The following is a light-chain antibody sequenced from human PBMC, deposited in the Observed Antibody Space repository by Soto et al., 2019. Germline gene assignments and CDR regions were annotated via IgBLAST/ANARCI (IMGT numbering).Light chain of an antibody. CDR1: QSVSSNF. J-gene: IGKJ1*01. CDR2: NAS. V-gene: IGKV3-20*01. CDR3: QQYGSSPRT. Sequence: EIVLTQSPGTLSLSPGERATLSCRASQSVSSNFLAWYQQKPGQAPRLLIYNASNRATGIPDRFSGSLYGTDFNLTISRLETEDFAVYYCQQYGSSPRTFGQGTKVDIK.